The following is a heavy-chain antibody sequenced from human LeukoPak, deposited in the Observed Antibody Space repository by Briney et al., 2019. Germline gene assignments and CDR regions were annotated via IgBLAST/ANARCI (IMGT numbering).Heavy chain of an antibody. CDR2: ISTSGTT. V-gene: IGHV4-4*07. J-gene: IGHJ4*02. Sequence: KPSATLSPTCTVSGGSISNYYWSWIRQPAGKGLEWIGRISTSGTTNYNPSLKSRGTMSVDTSKNQFSVKLTSVTAADTAVYYCARETPGLTRYFDYWGQGTLVTVSS. CDR1: GGSISNYY. D-gene: IGHD3-16*02. CDR3: ARETPGLTRYFDY.